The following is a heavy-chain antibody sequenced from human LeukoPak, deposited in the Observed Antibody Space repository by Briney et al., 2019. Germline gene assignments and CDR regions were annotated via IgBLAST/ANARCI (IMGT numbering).Heavy chain of an antibody. CDR1: GVMLNDYA. CDR2: IWVGDSNL. CDR3: ARDLDYGGRFDY. V-gene: IGHV3-33*08. Sequence: PGGSLRLSCTASGVMLNDYAMHWVRQAPGKGLEWVAVIWVGDSNLYYADSVKGRFTIARDNSKNTVYLQMNSLRAEDTAVYYCARDLDYGGRFDYWGQGTLVTVSS. J-gene: IGHJ4*02. D-gene: IGHD4-23*01.